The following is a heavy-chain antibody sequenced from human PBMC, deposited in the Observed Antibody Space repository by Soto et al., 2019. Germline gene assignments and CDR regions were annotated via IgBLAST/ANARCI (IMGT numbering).Heavy chain of an antibody. J-gene: IGHJ6*03. CDR2: ISNDGRST. CDR3: ARDLGLIPDADLDYMHV. CDR1: GLTFSNYW. D-gene: IGHD2-2*01. V-gene: IGHV3-74*01. Sequence: PGGSLRLSCAASGLTFSNYWMHWVRQVPGKGLLWVSRISNDGRSTNYADSVKGRFTISRDNAKNTLYLQVNSLRVEDTAVYYCARDLGLIPDADLDYMHVWGKGTTVSGSS.